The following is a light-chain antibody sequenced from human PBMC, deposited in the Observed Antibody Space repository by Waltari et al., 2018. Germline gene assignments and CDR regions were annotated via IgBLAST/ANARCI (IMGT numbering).Light chain of an antibody. CDR1: LSYVGGYIY. J-gene: IGLJ3*02. CDR3: SSYAGSNNIV. Sequence: QSALPQPPSASGFPGQSVTVSCTGTLSYVGGYIYVSWYQHHPGNAPKLIIYEVNKRPSGVPARFSGSKSGDTASLTVSGLQAEDEADYYCSSYAGSNNIVFGGGTKLTVL. CDR2: EVN. V-gene: IGLV2-8*01.